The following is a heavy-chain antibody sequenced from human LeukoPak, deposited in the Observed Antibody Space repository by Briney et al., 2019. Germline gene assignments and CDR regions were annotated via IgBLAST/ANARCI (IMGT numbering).Heavy chain of an antibody. J-gene: IGHJ5*02. CDR3: ARATIVPAAINWFDP. Sequence: SETLSLTCTVSGGSISSGDYYWSWIRQPPGKGLEWVGYIYHSETTYYNPSLKSRVTMSVDTSKNQFSLKLSSVTAADTAVYYCARATIVPAAINWFDPWGQGILVTVSS. D-gene: IGHD2-2*02. V-gene: IGHV4-30-4*01. CDR1: GGSISSGDYY. CDR2: IYHSETT.